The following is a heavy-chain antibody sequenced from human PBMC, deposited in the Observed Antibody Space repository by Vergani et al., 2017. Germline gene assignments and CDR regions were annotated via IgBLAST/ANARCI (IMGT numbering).Heavy chain of an antibody. CDR3: ARGTQAPGIAAGGRSTRPNMDV. J-gene: IGHJ6*03. CDR1: GGSFSGYY. Sequence: QVQLQQWGAGLLKPSETLSLTCAVYGGSFSGYYWSWIRQPPGKGLEWIGEINHSGSTNYNPSLKSRVTISVDTSKNQFSLKLSTVTAAETAVYYCARGTQAPGIAAGGRSTRPNMDVWGKGTTVTVSS. CDR2: INHSGST. D-gene: IGHD6-13*01. V-gene: IGHV4-34*01.